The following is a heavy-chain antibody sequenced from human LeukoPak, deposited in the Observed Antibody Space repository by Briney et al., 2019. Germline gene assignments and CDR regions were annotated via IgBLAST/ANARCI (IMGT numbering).Heavy chain of an antibody. Sequence: PGGSLRLSCTASGFTFSNAWMNWVRQAPGKGLEWVSAISGSGGSTYYADSVKGRFTISRDNSKNTLYLQMNSLRAEDTAVYYCAIGYCSGGSCYPVDYWGQGTLVTVSS. CDR3: AIGYCSGGSCYPVDY. J-gene: IGHJ4*02. V-gene: IGHV3-23*01. D-gene: IGHD2-15*01. CDR1: GFTFSNAW. CDR2: ISGSGGST.